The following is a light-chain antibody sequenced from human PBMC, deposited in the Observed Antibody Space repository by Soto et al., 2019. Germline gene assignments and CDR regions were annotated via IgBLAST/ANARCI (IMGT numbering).Light chain of an antibody. CDR2: EGS. Sequence: QSALTQPASVSGSPGQSITVSCTGTSSDVGSYNLVSWYQQHPGKAPKLMIHEGSKRPSGVSNRFSGFKSGNTASLTISGLQAEDEAYYYCCSYAGSSIWVFGGGTKLTVL. V-gene: IGLV2-23*01. J-gene: IGLJ3*02. CDR1: SSDVGSYNL. CDR3: CSYAGSSIWV.